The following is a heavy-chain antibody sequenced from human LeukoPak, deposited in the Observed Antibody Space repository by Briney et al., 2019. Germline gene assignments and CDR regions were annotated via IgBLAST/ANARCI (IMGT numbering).Heavy chain of an antibody. V-gene: IGHV3-66*01. D-gene: IGHD3-22*01. CDR3: AKDRASGYYDSSGFDY. CDR1: GFTVSSNY. J-gene: IGHJ4*02. CDR2: IYSGGST. Sequence: GGSLRLSCAASGFTVSSNYMSWVRQAPGKGLEWVSVIYSGGSTYYADSVKGRFTISRDNSKNTLYLQMNSLRAEDTAVYYCAKDRASGYYDSSGFDYWGQGTLVTVSS.